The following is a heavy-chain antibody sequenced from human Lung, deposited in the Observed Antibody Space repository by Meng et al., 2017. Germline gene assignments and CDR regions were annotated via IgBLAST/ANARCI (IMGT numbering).Heavy chain of an antibody. CDR1: GVSFSDYY. CDR3: ARGPTTMAHDFDY. D-gene: IGHD4-11*01. Sequence: QVQLQQWGAGLFKPSEPLSLSSCVSGVSFSDYYWSWIRQPPGKGLEWIGEINHSGSTNYNPSLESRATISVDTSQNNLSLKLSSVTAADSAVYYCARGPTTMAHDFDYWGQGTLVTVSS. CDR2: INHSGST. V-gene: IGHV4-34*01. J-gene: IGHJ4*02.